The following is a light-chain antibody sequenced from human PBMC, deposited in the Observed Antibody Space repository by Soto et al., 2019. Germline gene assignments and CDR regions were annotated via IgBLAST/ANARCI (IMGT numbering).Light chain of an antibody. V-gene: IGKV1-8*01. J-gene: IGKJ5*01. Sequence: AIRMTQSPSSLSASTGDRVTITCRASQGISSYLAWYQQKPGKAPKLLIYAASTLQSGVPSRFSGSGSGTEFTLTISSLQPEDFATYYCQHLINYPITFGQGTRLENK. CDR2: AAS. CDR1: QGISSY. CDR3: QHLINYPIT.